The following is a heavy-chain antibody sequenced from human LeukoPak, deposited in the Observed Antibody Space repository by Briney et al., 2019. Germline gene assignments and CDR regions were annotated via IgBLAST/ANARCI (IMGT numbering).Heavy chain of an antibody. Sequence: SETLSLTCTVSGGSISGYYWSWIRQPPGKKLEWLGFIYYSGSTKYNPSLKSRVTISVDTSKNQLSLRLTSVTAADTAVYYCARQGLIVVIPTFDYWGQGTLVTVSS. V-gene: IGHV4-59*08. D-gene: IGHD3-22*01. CDR1: GGSISGYY. J-gene: IGHJ4*02. CDR3: ARQGLIVVIPTFDY. CDR2: IYYSGST.